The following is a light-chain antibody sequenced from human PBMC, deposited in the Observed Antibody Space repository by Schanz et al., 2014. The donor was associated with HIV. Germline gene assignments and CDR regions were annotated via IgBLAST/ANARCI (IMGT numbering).Light chain of an antibody. V-gene: IGLV2-8*01. CDR2: EVN. Sequence: QSVLTQPPSASGSPGQSVTISCTGTSSDVGGYNYVSWYQQHPGKAPKLIIYEVNKRPSGVPDRFSGSKSGNTASLTVSGLQAEDEADYHCSSYAGSSTLVFGGGTKVTVL. CDR1: SSDVGGYNY. CDR3: SSYAGSSTLV. J-gene: IGLJ2*01.